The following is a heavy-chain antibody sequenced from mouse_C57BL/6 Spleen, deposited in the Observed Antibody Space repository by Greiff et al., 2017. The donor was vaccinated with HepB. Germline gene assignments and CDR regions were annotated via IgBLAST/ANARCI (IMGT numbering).Heavy chain of an antibody. V-gene: IGHV1-55*01. Sequence: QVQLKQPGAELVKPGASVKMSCKASGYTFTSYWITWVKQRPGQGLEWIGDIYPGSGSTNYNEKFKSKATLTVDTSSSTAYMQLSSLTSEDSAVYYCARSYYGSSTYWYFDVWGTGTTVTVSS. D-gene: IGHD1-1*01. CDR2: IYPGSGST. J-gene: IGHJ1*03. CDR1: GYTFTSYW. CDR3: ARSYYGSSTYWYFDV.